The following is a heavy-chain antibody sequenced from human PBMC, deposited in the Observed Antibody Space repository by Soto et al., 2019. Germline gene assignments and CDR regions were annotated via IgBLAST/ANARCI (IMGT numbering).Heavy chain of an antibody. CDR3: ARDPRYSSSHPATTWFDP. Sequence: PSETLSLTCAVYGGSFSGYYWSWIRQPPGKGLEWIGEINHSGSTNYNPSLKSRVTISVDTSKNQFSLKLSSVTAADTAVYYCARDPRYSSSHPATTWFDPWGQGTLVTVSS. J-gene: IGHJ5*02. D-gene: IGHD6-6*01. V-gene: IGHV4-34*01. CDR2: INHSGST. CDR1: GGSFSGYY.